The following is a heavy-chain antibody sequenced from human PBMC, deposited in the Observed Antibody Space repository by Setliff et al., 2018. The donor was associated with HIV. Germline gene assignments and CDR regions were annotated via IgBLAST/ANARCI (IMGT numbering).Heavy chain of an antibody. D-gene: IGHD1-26*01. CDR2: INSDGSGT. CDR3: ARGGSYSRH. J-gene: IGHJ4*02. V-gene: IGHV3-74*01. CDR1: GFTFNDAW. Sequence: PGGSLRLSCAASGFTFNDAWMNWVRQAPGKGLVWVSRINSDGSGTSYADSVKGRFTISRDNAKNTLYLQMSTLRTEDTAVYYCARGGSYSRHWGQGTLVTVSS.